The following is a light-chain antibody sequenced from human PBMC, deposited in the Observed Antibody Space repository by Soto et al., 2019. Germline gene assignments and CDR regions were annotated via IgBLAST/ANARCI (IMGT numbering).Light chain of an antibody. CDR2: KPS. J-gene: IGKJ1*01. V-gene: IGKV1-5*03. Sequence: DIQMTQSPSTLSASGGDRVTITCRASQSISAWLAWYQQKPGKAPKLLMSKPSTLANGVPSRFSGSGSGTEFTLTISSLQPDDFALYYCQRYNSFPGTFGQGTKVE. CDR1: QSISAW. CDR3: QRYNSFPGT.